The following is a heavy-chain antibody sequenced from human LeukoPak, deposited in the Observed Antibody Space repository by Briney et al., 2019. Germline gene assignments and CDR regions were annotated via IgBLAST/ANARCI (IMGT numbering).Heavy chain of an antibody. J-gene: IGHJ3*02. Sequence: GGSLRLSCAASGFTFSSYGMHWVRQAPGKGLEWVAVISYDGSNKYYADSVKGRFTISRDNSKNTLYLQMGSLRAEDMAVYYCARGKYYYDSSGQAFDIWGQGTMVTVSS. CDR2: ISYDGSNK. D-gene: IGHD3-22*01. CDR1: GFTFSSYG. V-gene: IGHV3-30*03. CDR3: ARGKYYYDSSGQAFDI.